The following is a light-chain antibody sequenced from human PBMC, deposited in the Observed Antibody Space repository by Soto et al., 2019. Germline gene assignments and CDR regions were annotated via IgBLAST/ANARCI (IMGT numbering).Light chain of an antibody. Sequence: EILMTQSPATLSVSPGERATLSCRASQSVDSNLAWYQQKPGQAPRLLIYGASTRATDISARFSGSGSGTEFTLTISSLQSEDFGVYYCQQYNNWWTFGQGTKVDIK. V-gene: IGKV3-15*01. CDR1: QSVDSN. CDR3: QQYNNWWT. J-gene: IGKJ1*01. CDR2: GAS.